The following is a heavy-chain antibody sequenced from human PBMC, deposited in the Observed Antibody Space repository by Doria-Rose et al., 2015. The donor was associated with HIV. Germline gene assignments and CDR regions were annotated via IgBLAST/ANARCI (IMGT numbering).Heavy chain of an antibody. V-gene: IGHV2-26*01. D-gene: IGHD6-13*01. CDR3: ARIKSSRWYHKYYFDF. J-gene: IGHJ4*02. CDR2: IFSDDER. Sequence: QVTLKESGPVLVKPTETLTLTCTVSGVSLSSPGMGVSWIRQPPGKALEWLANIFSDDERSYKSSLKSRRTISRGTSKSQAVLTMTDMDPVDTATYYCARIKSSRWYHKYYFDFWGQGTLVIVSA. CDR1: GVSLSSPGMG.